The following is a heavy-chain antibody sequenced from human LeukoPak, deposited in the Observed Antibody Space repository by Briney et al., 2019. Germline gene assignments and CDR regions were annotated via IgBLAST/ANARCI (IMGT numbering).Heavy chain of an antibody. J-gene: IGHJ4*02. D-gene: IGHD2-2*01. Sequence: GGSLRLSCAASGFTFSSYGMHWVRQAPGKGLEWAAFIRYDGSNKYYADSVKGRFTISRDNSKNTLYLQMSSLRAEDTAVYYCAKARLWYQLLLDYWGQGTLVTVSS. V-gene: IGHV3-30*02. CDR2: IRYDGSNK. CDR1: GFTFSSYG. CDR3: AKARLWYQLLLDY.